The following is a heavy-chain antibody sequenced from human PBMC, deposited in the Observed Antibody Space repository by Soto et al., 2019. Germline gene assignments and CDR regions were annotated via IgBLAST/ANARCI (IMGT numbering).Heavy chain of an antibody. Sequence: GGSLRLSCAASGFTFNNYAVSWARQTPGKGLEWVATISASGAYTFYADSVKGRFTISRDNSQNTLFLHMRSLRAGDTATYYCAKEVIAARPYYFDHWGQGTLVTVSS. J-gene: IGHJ4*02. V-gene: IGHV3-23*01. CDR3: AKEVIAARPYYFDH. CDR1: GFTFNNYA. CDR2: ISASGAYT. D-gene: IGHD6-6*01.